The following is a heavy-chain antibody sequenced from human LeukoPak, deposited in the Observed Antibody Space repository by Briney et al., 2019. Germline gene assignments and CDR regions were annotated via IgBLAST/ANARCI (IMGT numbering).Heavy chain of an antibody. CDR3: AQARSSSGYGPLGLY. D-gene: IGHD5-12*01. J-gene: IGHJ4*02. CDR1: GFTVSNNY. Sequence: GGSLRLSCAASGFTVSNNYMSWVRQAPGKGLEYVSVIYGDGSTYYADSVKGRFTTSRDNSKNTLYLQMNSLRAEDTAVYYCAQARSSSGYGPLGLYWGQGTQVTVSS. V-gene: IGHV3-53*01. CDR2: IYGDGST.